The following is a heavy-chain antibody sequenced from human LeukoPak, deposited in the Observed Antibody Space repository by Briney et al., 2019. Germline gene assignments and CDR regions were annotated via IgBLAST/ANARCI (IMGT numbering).Heavy chain of an antibody. V-gene: IGHV1-69*13. CDR1: GGTFSSYA. CDR2: IIPIFGTA. CDR3: ARDHCTNGVCPYYFDY. Sequence: ASVKVSCKASGGTFSSYAISWVRQAPGQGLEWMGGIIPIFGTANYAQKFQGRVTITADESTSTAYMELSSLRSEDTAVYYCARDHCTNGVCPYYFDYWAREPWSPSPQ. D-gene: IGHD2-8*01. J-gene: IGHJ4*02.